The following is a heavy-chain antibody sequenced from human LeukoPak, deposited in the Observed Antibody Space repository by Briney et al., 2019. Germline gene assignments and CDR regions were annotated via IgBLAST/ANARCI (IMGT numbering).Heavy chain of an antibody. CDR2: ISGSGGST. J-gene: IGHJ6*03. CDR3: AKAGLRYFPMDV. Sequence: GGSLRLPCAASGFTFSSYGMSWVRQAPGKGLEWVSAISGSGGSTYYADSVKGRFTISRDNSKNTLYLQMNSLRAEDTAVYYCAKAGLRYFPMDVWGKGTTVTISS. CDR1: GFTFSSYG. D-gene: IGHD3-9*01. V-gene: IGHV3-23*01.